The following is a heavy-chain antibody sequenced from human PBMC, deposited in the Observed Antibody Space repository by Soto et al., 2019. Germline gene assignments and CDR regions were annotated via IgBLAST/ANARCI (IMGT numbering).Heavy chain of an antibody. V-gene: IGHV4-4*02. CDR1: GGSISINHW. CDR2: IYHSGNI. Sequence: SETLSLTCAVSGGSISINHWFTVVRQPPGKGLEWIGEIYHSGNINYNPSLKNRVTISVDKSRNQLSLELNSVTAADTAVYYCAGAETFNLEWSFNWFDPWGQGILVTVSS. D-gene: IGHD3-3*01. CDR3: AGAETFNLEWSFNWFDP. J-gene: IGHJ5*02.